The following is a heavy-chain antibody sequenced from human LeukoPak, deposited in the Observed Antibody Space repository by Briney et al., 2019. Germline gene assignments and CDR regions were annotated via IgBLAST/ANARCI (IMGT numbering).Heavy chain of an antibody. D-gene: IGHD2-15*01. CDR2: ISSSGSTI. CDR3: ARGRYCSGGSCSDAFDI. J-gene: IGHJ3*02. Sequence: GGSLRLSCAASGFTFSSYEMNWVRQAPGKGLEWVSYISSSGSTIYYADSVKGRFTISRDNAKNSLYLQMNSLRAEDTAVYYCARGRYCSGGSCSDAFDIWGQGTMVTVSS. V-gene: IGHV3-48*03. CDR1: GFTFSSYE.